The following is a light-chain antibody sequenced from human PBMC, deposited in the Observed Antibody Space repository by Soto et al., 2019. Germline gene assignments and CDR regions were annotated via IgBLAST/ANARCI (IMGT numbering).Light chain of an antibody. CDR3: QQFGSSIPHT. J-gene: IGKJ2*01. CDR1: QVIGSRY. V-gene: IGKV3-20*01. Sequence: EIVMTQSPGTLSLSPGERATISCRASQVIGSRYLAWYHQKSGQAPRLLIYGASSRATGIPDRFSGSGSGTDFTLTISRLEHADFVVYYCQQFGSSIPHTFGQGTKLEIK. CDR2: GAS.